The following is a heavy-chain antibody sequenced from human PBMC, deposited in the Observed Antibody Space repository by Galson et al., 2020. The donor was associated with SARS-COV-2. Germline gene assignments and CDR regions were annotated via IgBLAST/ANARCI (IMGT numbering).Heavy chain of an antibody. CDR1: GFAFSGYG. Sequence: TGGSLRLSCTASGFAFSGYGMTWVRQAPGKGLEWVSVISASSSDTYYADSVRGRFTISRDNSKNTVYLQMNSLRAEDTAVYYCASNTLPAAGIHHWGQGTLVTVSS. J-gene: IGHJ1*01. CDR2: ISASSSDT. D-gene: IGHD6-13*01. V-gene: IGHV3-23*01. CDR3: ASNTLPAAGIHH.